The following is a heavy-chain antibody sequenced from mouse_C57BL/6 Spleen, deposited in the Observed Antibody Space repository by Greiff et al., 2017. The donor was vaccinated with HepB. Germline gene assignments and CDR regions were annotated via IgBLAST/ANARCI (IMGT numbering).Heavy chain of an antibody. Sequence: VQLQQSGPGLVAPSQSLSITCTVSGFSLTSYGVHWVRQPPGKGLEWLVVIWSDGSTTYNSALKSRLSISKDNSKSQVFLKMNSFQTDDTAMYYCARHPRAVVRDYYAMDYWGQGTSVTVSS. CDR2: IWSDGST. CDR3: ARHPRAVVRDYYAMDY. J-gene: IGHJ4*01. D-gene: IGHD1-1*01. V-gene: IGHV2-6-1*01. CDR1: GFSLTSYG.